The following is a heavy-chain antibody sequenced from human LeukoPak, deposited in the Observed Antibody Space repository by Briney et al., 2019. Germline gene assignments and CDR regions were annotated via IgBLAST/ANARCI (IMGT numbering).Heavy chain of an antibody. V-gene: IGHV1-2*02. J-gene: IGHJ4*02. D-gene: IGHD6-13*01. Sequence: ASVKVSFKASGYTFTGYYMHWVRQAPGQGLDWMGWINPNSGGTNYAEKFQGRVTMTRDTSIRTAYMELSRLRSDDSAVYYCARVKRSSLTFDYWGQGTLVTVSS. CDR3: ARVKRSSLTFDY. CDR2: INPNSGGT. CDR1: GYTFTGYY.